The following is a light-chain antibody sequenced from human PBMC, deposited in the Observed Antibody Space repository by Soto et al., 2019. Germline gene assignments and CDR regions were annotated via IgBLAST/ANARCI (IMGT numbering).Light chain of an antibody. J-gene: IGLJ2*01. CDR1: SGHSSYA. V-gene: IGLV4-69*01. CDR3: QPWGTGIHVV. CDR2: LNSDGSH. Sequence: QPVLTQSPSASASLGASVKLTCTLSSGHSSYAIAWHQQQPEKGPRYLMKLNSDGSHSKGDGIPDRFSGSSSGAERYLTISSLQSEDEADDYCQPWGTGIHVVFGGGTKLTVL.